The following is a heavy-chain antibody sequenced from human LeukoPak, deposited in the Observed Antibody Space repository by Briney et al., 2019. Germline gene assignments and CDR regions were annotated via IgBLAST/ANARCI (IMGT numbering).Heavy chain of an antibody. D-gene: IGHD6-13*01. CDR3: TTANGIAAAFYFDY. CDR2: IKSNAEGGTT. J-gene: IGHJ4*02. Sequence: GGSLRLSCATSGFTFSNAWMSWVRQAPGKGLEWVGRIKSNAEGGTTDYAAPVKGRFTISRDDSKTTLYLQMNTLKSEDAALYYCTTANGIAAAFYFDYWGQGTLVTVSS. V-gene: IGHV3-15*01. CDR1: GFTFSNAW.